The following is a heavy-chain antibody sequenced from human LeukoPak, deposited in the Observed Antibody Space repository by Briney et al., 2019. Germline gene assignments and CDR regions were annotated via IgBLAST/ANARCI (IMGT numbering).Heavy chain of an antibody. Sequence: SETLSLTCAVYGGSFSGYYWSWIRQPPGKGLEWIGEINHSGSTNYNPSLKSRVTISVDTSKNQFSLKLSSVTAADTAVYYCARDHPKQLAYCGGDCYPIMDWGQGTLVTVSS. J-gene: IGHJ4*02. CDR3: ARDHPKQLAYCGGDCYPIMD. D-gene: IGHD2-21*01. V-gene: IGHV4-34*01. CDR2: INHSGST. CDR1: GGSFSGYY.